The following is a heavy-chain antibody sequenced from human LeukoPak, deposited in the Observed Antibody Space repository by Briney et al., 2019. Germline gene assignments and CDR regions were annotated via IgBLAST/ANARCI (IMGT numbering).Heavy chain of an antibody. CDR3: ARGSYGDYYFDY. J-gene: IGHJ4*02. V-gene: IGHV3-48*01. Sequence: GGSLRLSCAASGFTFTTYSINWVRQAPGKGLEWVSYISSSSSIVYYADSVKGRFTISRDNAKSSLYLQMNSLTAEDSAVYYCARGSYGDYYFDYWSQGTLVTVSS. CDR1: GFTFTTYS. D-gene: IGHD4-17*01. CDR2: ISSSSSIV.